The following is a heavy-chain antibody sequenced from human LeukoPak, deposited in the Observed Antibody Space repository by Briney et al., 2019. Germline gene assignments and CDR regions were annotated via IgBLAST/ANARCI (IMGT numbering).Heavy chain of an antibody. CDR3: AKDPNPHYDFWSGYK. CDR2: IGGRDDRT. D-gene: IGHD3-3*01. J-gene: IGHJ4*02. CDR1: GFTVSSNY. Sequence: PGGSLRLSCAASGFTVSSNYMNWVRQAPGKGLEWVSIIGGRDDRTYYADFVKGRFTISRDNSKSILYLQMNSLRAEDTAVYYCAKDPNPHYDFWSGYKWGQGTLVTVSS. V-gene: IGHV3-23*01.